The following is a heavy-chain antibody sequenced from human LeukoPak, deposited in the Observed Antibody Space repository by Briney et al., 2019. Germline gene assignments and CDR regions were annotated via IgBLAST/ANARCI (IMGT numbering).Heavy chain of an antibody. J-gene: IGHJ4*02. V-gene: IGHV4-38-2*01. CDR2: IYYSGST. Sequence: LRLSCAASGFMFSDEYMSWIRQPPGKGLEWIGSIYYSGSTYYNPSLKSRVTISVDTSKNQFSLKLSSVTAADTAVYYCAGPPTHSSSWYTPFDYWGQGTLVTVSS. CDR3: AGPPTHSSSWYTPFDY. CDR1: GFMFSDEY. D-gene: IGHD6-13*01.